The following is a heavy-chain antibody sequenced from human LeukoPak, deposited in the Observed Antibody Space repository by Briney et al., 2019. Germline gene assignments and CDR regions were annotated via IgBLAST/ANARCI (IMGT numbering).Heavy chain of an antibody. CDR3: ARVGVYGDCSSTSCFPTDFDY. V-gene: IGHV1-18*01. CDR2: ISAYNGNT. CDR1: GGTFSSYA. Sequence: ASVKVSCKASGGTFSSYAISWVRQAPGQGLEWMGWISAYNGNTNYAQKLQGRVTMTADTSTSTAYMELRSLRSDDTAVYYCARVGVYGDCSSTSCFPTDFDYWGQGTLVTVSS. J-gene: IGHJ4*02. D-gene: IGHD2-2*01.